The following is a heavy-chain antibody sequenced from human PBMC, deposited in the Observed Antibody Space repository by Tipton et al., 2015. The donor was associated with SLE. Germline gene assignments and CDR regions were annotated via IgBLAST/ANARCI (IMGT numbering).Heavy chain of an antibody. CDR2: INHSGST. D-gene: IGHD4-17*01. V-gene: IGHV4-34*01. Sequence: TLSLTCAVYGGSFSGYYWSWIRQPPGKGLEWIGEINHSGSTNYNPSLKSRVTISVDTSKNQFSPKLSSVTAADTAVYYCARVTTGLYGMDVWGQGTTVTVSS. CDR1: GGSFSGYY. CDR3: ARVTTGLYGMDV. J-gene: IGHJ6*02.